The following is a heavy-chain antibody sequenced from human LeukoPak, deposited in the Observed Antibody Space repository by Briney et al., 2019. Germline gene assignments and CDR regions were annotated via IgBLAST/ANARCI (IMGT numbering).Heavy chain of an antibody. Sequence: PSETLSLTCTVSGGSTSSSSYYWGWIRQPPGKGLEWIGSIYYSGSTYYNPSLKSRVTISVDTSKNQFSLKLSSVTAADTAVYYCARDGSGNDYWGQGTLVTVSS. CDR2: IYYSGST. J-gene: IGHJ4*02. D-gene: IGHD3-10*01. CDR3: ARDGSGNDY. CDR1: GGSTSSSSYY. V-gene: IGHV4-39*07.